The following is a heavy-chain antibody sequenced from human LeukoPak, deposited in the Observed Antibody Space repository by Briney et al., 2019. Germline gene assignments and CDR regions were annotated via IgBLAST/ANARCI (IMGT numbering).Heavy chain of an antibody. CDR1: GFTFSDYY. D-gene: IGHD6-6*01. CDR2: IKQDGSEK. V-gene: IGHV3-7*01. J-gene: IGHJ4*02. CDR3: ARAYLYSSSIFDY. Sequence: DPGGSLRLSCAASGFTFSDYYMSWIRQAPGKGLEWVANIKQDGSEKYYVDSVKGRFTISRDNAKNSLYLQMNSLRAEDTAVYYCARAYLYSSSIFDYWGQGTLVTVSS.